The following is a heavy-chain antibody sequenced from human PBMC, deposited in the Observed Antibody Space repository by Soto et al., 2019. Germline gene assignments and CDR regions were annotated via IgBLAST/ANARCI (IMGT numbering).Heavy chain of an antibody. CDR1: GYTFYSHS. Sequence: QAQLVQSGAEVKKPGASVKVSCKASGYTFYSHSISWVRQAPGQGLEWMGRISADNGSTKYAQKFRGRVTMTTDTSTSTVYMELRNLRSDDTAVYYCARCIQQDYYYGMDVWGQGTTVTVSS. J-gene: IGHJ6*02. V-gene: IGHV1-18*01. D-gene: IGHD5-18*01. CDR2: ISADNGST. CDR3: ARCIQQDYYYGMDV.